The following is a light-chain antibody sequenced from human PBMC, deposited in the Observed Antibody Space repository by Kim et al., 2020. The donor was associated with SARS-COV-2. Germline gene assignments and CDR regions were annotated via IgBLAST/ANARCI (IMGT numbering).Light chain of an antibody. CDR3: QSYDTALSAVV. CDR1: GSNLGPGFD. J-gene: IGLJ2*01. V-gene: IGLV1-40*01. Sequence: QRVTVSCTGSGSNLGPGFDVHWYQQLPGAAPKLLIYHNANRPSGVPDRFSGSKSGTAASLAITGLLAEDEADYYCQSYDTALSAVVFGGGTQLTVL. CDR2: HNA.